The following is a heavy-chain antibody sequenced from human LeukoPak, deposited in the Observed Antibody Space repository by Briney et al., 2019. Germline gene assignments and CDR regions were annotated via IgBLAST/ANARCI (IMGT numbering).Heavy chain of an antibody. Sequence: GGSLRLSCAASGFTFSSYGMSWVRQAPGKGLEWVSSISSSGSYIYYADSLKGRFTISRDNAKNSLYLQMNSLRVEDTAVYYCARDIAVAGNDYWGQGTLVTVSS. CDR3: ARDIAVAGNDY. J-gene: IGHJ4*02. V-gene: IGHV3-21*01. CDR2: ISSSGSYI. D-gene: IGHD6-19*01. CDR1: GFTFSSYG.